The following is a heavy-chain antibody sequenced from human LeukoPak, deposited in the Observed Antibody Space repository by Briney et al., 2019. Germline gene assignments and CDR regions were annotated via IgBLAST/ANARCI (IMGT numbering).Heavy chain of an antibody. D-gene: IGHD2-8*01. V-gene: IGHV4-59*08. Sequence: SETLSLTCTVSGTSITCYYLNWIRQAPGQGPEWIGYGHYSGNTKYNPPLKSRVTISVDTSKNQFSLRLSSVTAADTAVYFWAKWATDNRAFDLWGQGTLVTVSS. CDR2: GHYSGNT. CDR1: GTSITCYY. CDR3: AKWATDNRAFDL. J-gene: IGHJ4*02.